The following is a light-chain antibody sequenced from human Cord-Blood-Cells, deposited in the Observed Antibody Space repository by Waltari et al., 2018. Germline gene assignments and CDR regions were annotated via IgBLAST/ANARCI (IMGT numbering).Light chain of an antibody. CDR3: QQYGSSPWT. Sequence: EIVLTQSPGTLSLSPGESATLSCRASQSVSSSYLAWYQQKPGPAPRLLIYGASSRATGIPDRFSGSGSGTDFTLNISRLEPEDFAVYYCQQYGSSPWTFGQGTKVEIK. V-gene: IGKV3-20*01. CDR2: GAS. J-gene: IGKJ1*01. CDR1: QSVSSSY.